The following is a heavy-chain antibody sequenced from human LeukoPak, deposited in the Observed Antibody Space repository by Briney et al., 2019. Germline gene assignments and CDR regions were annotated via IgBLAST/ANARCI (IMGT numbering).Heavy chain of an antibody. V-gene: IGHV1-46*02. Sequence: ASVKDSCKASGATFNHYVVTWVRQAPGQGLEWMGIINPSGGSTSYAQKFQGRVTMTRDTSTSTVYMELSSLRSEDTAVYYCARLSSSSHFDYWGQGTLVTVSS. CDR1: GATFNHYV. J-gene: IGHJ4*02. CDR3: ARLSSSSHFDY. CDR2: INPSGGST. D-gene: IGHD6-13*01.